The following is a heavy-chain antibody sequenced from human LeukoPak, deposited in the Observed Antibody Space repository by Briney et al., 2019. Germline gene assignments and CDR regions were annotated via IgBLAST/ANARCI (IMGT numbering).Heavy chain of an antibody. CDR1: GGSISSSSYY. CDR3: AGGALSGYSYGYWYFDL. V-gene: IGHV4-39*01. Sequence: SETLSLTCTVSGGSISSSSYYWGWIRQPPGKGLEWIGSIYYSGSTYYNPSLKSRVTISVDTPKNQFSLKLSSVTAADTAVYYCAGGALSGYSYGYWYFDLWGRGTLVTVSS. D-gene: IGHD5-18*01. CDR2: IYYSGST. J-gene: IGHJ2*01.